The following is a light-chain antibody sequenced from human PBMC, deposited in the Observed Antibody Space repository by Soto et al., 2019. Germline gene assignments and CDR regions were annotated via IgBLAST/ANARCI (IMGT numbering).Light chain of an antibody. J-gene: IGLJ1*01. CDR2: DVT. V-gene: IGLV2-14*03. Sequence: QSVLTQPASVSGSPGQSITISCTGTSGDVGGYNYVSWYQQHPGKAPKLMIYDVTYRPSGVSIRFSGSKSGNTASLTISGLHAEDEADYCCSSYTSSNTLYVFGPGTKLTVL. CDR1: SGDVGGYNY. CDR3: SSYTSSNTLYV.